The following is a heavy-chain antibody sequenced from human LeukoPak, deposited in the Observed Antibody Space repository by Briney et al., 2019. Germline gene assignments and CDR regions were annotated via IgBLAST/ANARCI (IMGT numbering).Heavy chain of an antibody. J-gene: IGHJ4*02. D-gene: IGHD6-19*01. CDR1: GDSISGYY. CDR3: ARDSSGWPSLDH. V-gene: IGHV4-4*07. Sequence: SETLSLTCTVSGDSISGYYWTWIRQPADKGLEWIGRIYSDGSTSYNPSLKSRITMSLDTSKNQFSLKLNSMTAADTAVYYCARDSSGWPSLDHWGQGTLVIVSS. CDR2: IYSDGST.